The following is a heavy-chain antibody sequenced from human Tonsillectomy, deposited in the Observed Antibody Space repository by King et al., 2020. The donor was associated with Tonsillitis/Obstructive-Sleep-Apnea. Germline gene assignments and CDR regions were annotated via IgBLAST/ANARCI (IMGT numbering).Heavy chain of an antibody. J-gene: IGHJ5*01. CDR1: GYTFTSYG. D-gene: IGHD2-2*02. Sequence: QLVQSGAEVKKPGASVKVSCKASGYTFTSYGISWVRQAPGQGLEWMGWISAYNGNTNYAQKLQGRVTMTTDTSTSTAYMELRSLSSDDTAVYYCARGTLVVPASIPVYWFSSCGQGTLVTVSS. V-gene: IGHV1-18*01. CDR3: ARGTLVVPASIPVYWFSS. CDR2: ISAYNGNT.